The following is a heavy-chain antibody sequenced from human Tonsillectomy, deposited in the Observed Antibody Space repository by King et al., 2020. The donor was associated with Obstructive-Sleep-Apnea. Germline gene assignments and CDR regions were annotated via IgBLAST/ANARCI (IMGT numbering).Heavy chain of an antibody. CDR2: INPNSGGT. Sequence: VQLVQSGAEMKKPGASVKVSCKASGYTFTGYYIHWVRQAPGQGLEWMGWINPNSGGTKYAQKFQGWVTMTRDTSISTGYMELSRLRTDDTAVYYCARGGADGIRYYYDSSGTFDPWGQGTLVTVSS. D-gene: IGHD3-22*01. CDR1: GYTFTGYY. J-gene: IGHJ5*02. V-gene: IGHV1-2*04. CDR3: ARGGADGIRYYYDSSGTFDP.